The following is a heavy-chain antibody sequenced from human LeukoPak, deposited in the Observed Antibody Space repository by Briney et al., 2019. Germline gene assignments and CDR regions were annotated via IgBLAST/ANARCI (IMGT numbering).Heavy chain of an antibody. CDR1: GDSVSSNSAA. V-gene: IGHV6-1*01. CDR3: GRATEGATVFTAFDI. Sequence: SQTLSLTCAISGDSVSSNSAAWNWIRQSPSRGLEWLGRTYYRSKWFNDYTVSVKSRISINPDTSKNQFFLQLNSVTPEDTAVYYCGRATEGATVFTAFDIWGQGTMVTVSS. CDR2: TYYRSKWFN. D-gene: IGHD4-17*01. J-gene: IGHJ3*02.